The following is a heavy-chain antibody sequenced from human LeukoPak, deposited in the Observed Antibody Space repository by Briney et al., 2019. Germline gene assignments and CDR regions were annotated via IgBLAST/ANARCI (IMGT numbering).Heavy chain of an antibody. V-gene: IGHV3-48*01. Sequence: GGSLRLSCAASGFTFSSYSMNWVRQAPGKGLEWVSYIRSSSSTIYYAASVKGRFTISRDNSKNSLYLQMNSLRAEDTAVYYCARDGSGRVPEMSAPDYWGQGTLVTVSS. CDR3: ARDGSGRVPEMSAPDY. J-gene: IGHJ4*02. CDR1: GFTFSSYS. D-gene: IGHD3-10*01. CDR2: IRSSSSTI.